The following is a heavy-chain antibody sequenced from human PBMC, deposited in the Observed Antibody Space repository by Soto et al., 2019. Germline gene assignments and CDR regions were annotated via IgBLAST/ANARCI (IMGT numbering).Heavy chain of an antibody. Sequence: GTSVKVSCKASGYTFTSYAMRWVRQAPGQRLEWMGWINAGNGNTKYSQKFQGRVTITRDTSASTGYMELSSLRSEDTAVYYCARDPCTTRRPDYWGQGTLVNVSS. J-gene: IGHJ4*02. CDR3: ARDPCTTRRPDY. V-gene: IGHV1-3*01. CDR1: GYTFTSYA. D-gene: IGHD1-26*01. CDR2: INAGNGNT.